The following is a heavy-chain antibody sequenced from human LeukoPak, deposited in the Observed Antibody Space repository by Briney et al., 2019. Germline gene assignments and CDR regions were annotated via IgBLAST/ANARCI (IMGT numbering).Heavy chain of an antibody. D-gene: IGHD5-18*01. Sequence: SETLSLTCTVSGGSISSGDYYWSWIRQPPGKGLEWIGYIYYSGSTYYHPSLKSRATISVDTPKNQFSLKLSSVTAADTAGNYCARVPHSYGSNWFAPGGQGTLVTPPS. CDR2: IYYSGST. CDR1: GGSISSGDYY. CDR3: ARVPHSYGSNWFAP. J-gene: IGHJ5*02. V-gene: IGHV4-30-4*08.